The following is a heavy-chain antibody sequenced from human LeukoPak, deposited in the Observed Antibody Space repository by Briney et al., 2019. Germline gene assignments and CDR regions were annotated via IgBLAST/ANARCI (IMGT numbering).Heavy chain of an antibody. CDR1: GYTFIAYY. D-gene: IGHD1-26*01. CDR2: INPNSGGT. J-gene: IGHJ4*02. Sequence: ASVKVSCKASGYTFIAYYMHWVRQAPGQGLEWMGWINPNSGGTNYAQKFQGRVTMTRDTSISTAYMDLSRLRSDDTAVYYCARGGGSYSAFSSYFDYWGQGTLVTVSS. V-gene: IGHV1-2*02. CDR3: ARGGGSYSAFSSYFDY.